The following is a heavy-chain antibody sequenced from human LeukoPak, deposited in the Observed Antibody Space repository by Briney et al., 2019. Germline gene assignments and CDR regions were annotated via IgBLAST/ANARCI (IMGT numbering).Heavy chain of an antibody. J-gene: IGHJ4*02. Sequence: GGSLRLSCAASGFTVITHDMTWVRQAPGKGLEGVSVLYSDGNTKYADSVQGRFTISRDNSKNTLYLEMYSLSPEDTAVYYCARGVEPLAANTLAYWGQGTLVTVSS. V-gene: IGHV3-53*01. CDR3: ARGVEPLAANTLAY. D-gene: IGHD1-14*01. CDR1: GFTVITHD. CDR2: LYSDGNT.